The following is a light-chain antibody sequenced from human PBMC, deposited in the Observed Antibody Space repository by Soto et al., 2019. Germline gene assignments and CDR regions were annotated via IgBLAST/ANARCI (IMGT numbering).Light chain of an antibody. Sequence: QSALTQPASVSGSPGQSFTISCTGTSSDVGGYNYVSWYQQHPGKAPKLMICDVSDRPSGISNRFSGSKSGNTASLTISGLQAEDEADYYCSSYTTSSTYVFGTGTKVTVL. V-gene: IGLV2-14*01. CDR1: SSDVGGYNY. J-gene: IGLJ1*01. CDR2: DVS. CDR3: SSYTTSSTYV.